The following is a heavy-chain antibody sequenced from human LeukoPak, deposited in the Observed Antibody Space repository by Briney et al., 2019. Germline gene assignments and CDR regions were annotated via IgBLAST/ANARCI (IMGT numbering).Heavy chain of an antibody. V-gene: IGHV5-10-1*01. J-gene: IGHJ5*02. CDR2: IDPGDSQN. Sequence: TGASLQISCQGSASIFTNYWIRWGRQLPGKGLEWMGRIDPGDSQNNYSPSFQGHVTISADKSISTAYLQWSSLKASDTAMYYCARHSSVLNSFDLWGQGTLVTVSS. CDR1: ASIFTNYW. D-gene: IGHD3-22*01. CDR3: ARHSSVLNSFDL.